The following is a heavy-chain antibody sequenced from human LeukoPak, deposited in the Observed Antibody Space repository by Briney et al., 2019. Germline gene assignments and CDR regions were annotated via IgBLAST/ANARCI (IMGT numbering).Heavy chain of an antibody. CDR1: GFSLNTYT. V-gene: IGHV3-30-3*01. CDR3: AKASVTYYYGSGSDFDY. D-gene: IGHD3-10*01. Sequence: GGSLRLSCAASGFSLNTYTMNWVRQAPGKGLEWVAFISYDGSNKYYADSVKGRSSISRDNSKNTVYLQMNSLRAEDTAVYYCAKASVTYYYGSGSDFDYWGQGTLVTVSS. CDR2: ISYDGSNK. J-gene: IGHJ4*02.